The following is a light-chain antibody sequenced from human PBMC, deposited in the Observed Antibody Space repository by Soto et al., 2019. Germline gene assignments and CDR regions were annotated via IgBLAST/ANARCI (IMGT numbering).Light chain of an antibody. J-gene: IGKJ4*01. CDR3: QQYGTSPLT. Sequence: EIVLTQSPATLSLSPGERATLACRASQSVSDSYLAWYQQKPGQAPRLLIYGASSTATGIPDRSSGSGSGTDFTLTISRLEPEDFAVYYCQQYGTSPLTFGGGTKVESK. CDR2: GAS. V-gene: IGKV3-20*01. CDR1: QSVSDSY.